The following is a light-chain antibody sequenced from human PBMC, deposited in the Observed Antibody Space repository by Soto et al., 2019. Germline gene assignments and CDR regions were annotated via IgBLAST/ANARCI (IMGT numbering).Light chain of an antibody. Sequence: EIVLMQSPGTLSLSPGERATLACRTSHSVSSSYLAWYQQKPGQAPSLLIYGASSRARGIPDRFSGSGSGTEFTLTISRLEPEDFAVYYCQQYRSSPITFGQGTRLEIK. CDR1: HSVSSSY. V-gene: IGKV3-20*01. CDR3: QQYRSSPIT. CDR2: GAS. J-gene: IGKJ5*01.